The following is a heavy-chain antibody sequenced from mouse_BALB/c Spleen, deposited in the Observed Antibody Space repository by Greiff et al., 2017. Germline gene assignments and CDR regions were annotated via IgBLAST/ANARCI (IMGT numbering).Heavy chain of an antibody. CDR2: ILPGSGST. J-gene: IGHJ4*01. Sequence: VKLQESGAELMKPGASVKISCKATGYTFSSYWIEWVKQRPGHGLEWIGEILPGSGSTNYNEKFKGKATFTADTSSNTAYMQLSSLTSEDSAVYYCARSLYGNYGYYAMDYWGQGTSVTVSS. V-gene: IGHV1-9*01. D-gene: IGHD2-1*01. CDR3: ARSLYGNYGYYAMDY. CDR1: GYTFSSYW.